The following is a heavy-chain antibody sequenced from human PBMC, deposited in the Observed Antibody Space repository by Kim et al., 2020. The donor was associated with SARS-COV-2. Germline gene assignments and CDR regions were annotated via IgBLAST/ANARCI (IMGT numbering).Heavy chain of an antibody. CDR2: IDWDDDE. V-gene: IGHV2-70*11. Sequence: SGPTLVNPTQPLTLTCTFSGFSLTTSGMCVSWIRQPPGKALEWLARIDWDDDEYYSASLKTRLSISKDTFINQVVLTMTTMDPVDTATYYCARIRCSCSSTSCQAAYFDYWGQGTLVTVSS. CDR1: GFSLTTSGMC. CDR3: ARIRCSCSSTSCQAAYFDY. J-gene: IGHJ4*02. D-gene: IGHD2-2*01.